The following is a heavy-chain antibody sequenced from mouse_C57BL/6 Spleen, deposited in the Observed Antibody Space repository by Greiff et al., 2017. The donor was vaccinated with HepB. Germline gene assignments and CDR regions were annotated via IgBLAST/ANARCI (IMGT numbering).Heavy chain of an antibody. Sequence: QVQLQQPGAELVKPGASVKLSCKASGYTFTSYWMHWVKQRPGRGLEWIGRIDPNSGGTKYNEKFKSKATLTVDKPSSTAYMQLSSLTSEDSAVYYCAKWVMTTVVAPYYAMDYWGQGTSVTVSS. CDR3: AKWVMTTVVAPYYAMDY. CDR2: IDPNSGGT. CDR1: GYTFTSYW. J-gene: IGHJ4*01. V-gene: IGHV1-72*01. D-gene: IGHD1-1*01.